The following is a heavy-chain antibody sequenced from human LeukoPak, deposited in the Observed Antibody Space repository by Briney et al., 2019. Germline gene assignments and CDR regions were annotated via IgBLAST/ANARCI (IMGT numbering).Heavy chain of an antibody. CDR2: ISYDGSNK. Sequence: PGRSLRLSCAASGFTFSSYAMHWVRQAPGKGLEWVAVISYDGSNKYYADSVKGRFTISRDNSKNTLYLQMNSLRAEDTAVYYCARDLGGSYGYLGYWGQGTLVTVSS. V-gene: IGHV3-30-3*01. CDR3: ARDLGGSYGYLGY. CDR1: GFTFSSYA. D-gene: IGHD5-18*01. J-gene: IGHJ4*02.